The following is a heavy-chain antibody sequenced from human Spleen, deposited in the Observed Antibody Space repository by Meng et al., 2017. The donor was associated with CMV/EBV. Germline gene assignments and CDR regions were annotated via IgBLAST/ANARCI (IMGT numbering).Heavy chain of an antibody. Sequence: GGSLRLSCAASGFTFSDYYMSWIRQAPGKGLEWVSYISSSSSTIYYADSVKGRFTISRDNAKNSLYLQMNSLRAEDTAVYYCARVADFWSGYYPFYYYYGMDVWGQGTTVTVSS. CDR3: ARVADFWSGYYPFYYYYGMDV. D-gene: IGHD3-3*01. CDR2: ISSSSSTI. J-gene: IGHJ6*02. V-gene: IGHV3-11*04. CDR1: GFTFSDYY.